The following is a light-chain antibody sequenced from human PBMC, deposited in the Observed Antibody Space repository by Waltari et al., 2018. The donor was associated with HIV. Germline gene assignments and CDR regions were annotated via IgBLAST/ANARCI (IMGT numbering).Light chain of an antibody. Sequence: QSALTHPASVSASPGPSITISCPSTRTHFATYNLLSCYQHPPGNPPKLMLSAVTTPPAGVSDRFSGSKSGNTASLTISGLQAEDEADYFCCSYAGSSNYVFGTGTKVTVL. J-gene: IGLJ1*01. V-gene: IGLV2-23*02. CDR2: AVT. CDR3: CSYAGSSNYV. CDR1: RTHFATYNL.